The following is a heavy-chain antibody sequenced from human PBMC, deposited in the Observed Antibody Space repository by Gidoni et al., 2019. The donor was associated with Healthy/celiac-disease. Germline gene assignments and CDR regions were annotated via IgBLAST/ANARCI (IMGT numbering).Heavy chain of an antibody. Sequence: QVQLQESGPGLVKPSETLSLTCAVSGYSISSGYSWGWIRQPPGKGLEWIGSIYHSGRPYSNPSLKSRVTISVDTSKNQFSLKLSSVTAADTAVYYCARGGGTYYFDYWGQGTLVTFSS. V-gene: IGHV4-38-2*01. J-gene: IGHJ4*02. CDR3: ARGGGTYYFDY. D-gene: IGHD3-16*01. CDR2: IYHSGRP. CDR1: GYSISSGYS.